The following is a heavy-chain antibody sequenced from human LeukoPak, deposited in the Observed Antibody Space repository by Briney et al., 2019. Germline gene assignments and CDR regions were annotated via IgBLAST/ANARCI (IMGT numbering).Heavy chain of an antibody. Sequence: GGSLRLSCAASGFTFSSYSMNRVRQAPGKGLEWVSSISSSSSYIYYADSVKGRFTISRDNAKNSLYLQMNSLRAEDTAVYYCARSKISATSYGAFWGQGTLVTVSS. V-gene: IGHV3-21*01. CDR1: GFTFSSYS. J-gene: IGHJ4*02. CDR2: ISSSSSYI. CDR3: ARSKISATSYGAF. D-gene: IGHD4/OR15-4a*01.